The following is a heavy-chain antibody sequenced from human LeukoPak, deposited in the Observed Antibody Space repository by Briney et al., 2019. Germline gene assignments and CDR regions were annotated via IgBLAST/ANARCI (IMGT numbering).Heavy chain of an antibody. J-gene: IGHJ3*02. D-gene: IGHD2-2*01. V-gene: IGHV3-30*04. CDR2: ISYDGSNK. CDR3: AAGYCSSTSCYFDAFDI. Sequence: GGSLRLSCAASGFTFSSYAMHWVRQAPGKGLEWVAVISYDGSNKYYADSVKGRFTISRDNSKNTLYLQMNCLRAEDTAVYYCAAGYCSSTSCYFDAFDIWGQGTMVTVSS. CDR1: GFTFSSYA.